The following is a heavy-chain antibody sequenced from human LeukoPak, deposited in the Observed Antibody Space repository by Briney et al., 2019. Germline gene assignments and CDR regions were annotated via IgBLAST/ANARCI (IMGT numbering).Heavy chain of an antibody. CDR2: IKQDGSEK. CDR1: GFTFSSYW. D-gene: IGHD3-3*01. J-gene: IGHJ1*01. V-gene: IGHV3-7*03. Sequence: GGSLRLSCAASGFTFSSYWMSWVRQAPGKGLEWVANIKQDGSEKYYVDSVKGRFTISRDNAKNSLYLQMNSLRAEDTAVYYCARGAVFEYYDFWSGYPLPEYFQHWGQGTLVTVYS. CDR3: ARGAVFEYYDFWSGYPLPEYFQH.